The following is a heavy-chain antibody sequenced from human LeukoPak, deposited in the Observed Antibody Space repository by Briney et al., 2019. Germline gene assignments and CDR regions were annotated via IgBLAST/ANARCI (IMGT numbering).Heavy chain of an antibody. CDR1: GFTFSGYL. CDR2: IKEEGSEK. D-gene: IGHD3-16*02. Sequence: AGGSLRLSCAASGFTFSGYLMSWVRQAPGKGLEWVANIKEEGSEKYYVDSVKGRFIISRDNAKSSLYLQMNSLRAEDTAVYYCVSGNDPDSTWENYRLDAFDIWGQGTTVIVSS. CDR3: VSGNDPDSTWENYRLDAFDI. J-gene: IGHJ3*02. V-gene: IGHV3-7*01.